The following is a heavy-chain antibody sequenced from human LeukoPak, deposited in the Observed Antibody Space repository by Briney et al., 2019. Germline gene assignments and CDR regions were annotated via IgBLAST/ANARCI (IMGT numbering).Heavy chain of an antibody. CDR2: INTDGSST. CDR1: GFTFSSSW. CDR3: ARDFRGVPSHGMDV. Sequence: GSLRLSCAASGFTFSSSWMHWVRQAPGKGLVWVSRINTDGSSTTYADSVKGRFTISRDNAKNTLYLQMNSLRAEDTAVYYCARDFRGVPSHGMDVWGQGTTVTVSS. D-gene: IGHD3-10*01. J-gene: IGHJ6*02. V-gene: IGHV3-74*03.